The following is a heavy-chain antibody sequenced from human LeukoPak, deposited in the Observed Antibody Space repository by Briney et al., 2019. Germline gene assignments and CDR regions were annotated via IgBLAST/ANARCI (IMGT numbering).Heavy chain of an antibody. D-gene: IGHD6-13*01. CDR2: IYYSGST. CDR1: GGSISSSSYY. Sequence: SETLSLTCTVSGGSISSSSYYWGWIRQPPGKGLEWIGSIYYSGSTYYNPSLKSRVTISVDTSKNQFSLKLSSVTAADTAVYYCARDVRGIAAADPLDWGQETLVTVSS. V-gene: IGHV4-39*07. J-gene: IGHJ4*02. CDR3: ARDVRGIAAADPLD.